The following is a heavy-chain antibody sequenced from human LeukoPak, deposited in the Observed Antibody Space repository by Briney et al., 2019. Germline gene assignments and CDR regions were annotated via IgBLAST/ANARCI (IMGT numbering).Heavy chain of an antibody. V-gene: IGHV1-2*02. CDR2: INPSSGGT. Sequence: ASVKVSCKASGYTFTDYFMHWVRQAPGQGLEWMSWINPSSGGTNYAQRFQGRVTMTRDTSISTVYMELSRLTSDDTAVYYCARGDGSGRYCIEYWGQGTLVAVAS. J-gene: IGHJ4*02. D-gene: IGHD3-10*01. CDR3: ARGDGSGRYCIEY. CDR1: GYTFTDYF.